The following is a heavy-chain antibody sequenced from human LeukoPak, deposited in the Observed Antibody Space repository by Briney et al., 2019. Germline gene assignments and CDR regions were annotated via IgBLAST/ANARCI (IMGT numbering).Heavy chain of an antibody. CDR3: ARSGAYYFDY. D-gene: IGHD7-27*01. Sequence: SETLSLTCTVSSGSISTSNYYWGWVRQPPGKALEWIGNIFYTGSTYYSPSLKSRVTISLDTSKNQFSLKLSSVTAADTAVYYCARSGAYYFDYWGQGTLVTVSS. J-gene: IGHJ4*02. CDR1: SGSISTSNYY. V-gene: IGHV4-39*07. CDR2: IFYTGST.